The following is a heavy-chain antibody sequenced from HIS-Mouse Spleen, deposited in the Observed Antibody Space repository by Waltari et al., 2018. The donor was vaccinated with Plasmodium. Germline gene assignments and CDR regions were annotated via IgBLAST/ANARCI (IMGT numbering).Heavy chain of an antibody. Sequence: EVQLVESGGGLVQPGGSLRLSCAASGFTFSSYLMSWFRQAPGKGLKWVANIKQHRIEKYYVDSVKSRFTISRDNSKNSLYLQMNSLRAEDTAVYYCASSWYWYFDLWGRGTLVTVSS. V-gene: IGHV3-7*01. CDR3: ASSWYWYFDL. J-gene: IGHJ2*01. CDR1: GFTFSSYL. CDR2: IKQHRIEK. D-gene: IGHD6-13*01.